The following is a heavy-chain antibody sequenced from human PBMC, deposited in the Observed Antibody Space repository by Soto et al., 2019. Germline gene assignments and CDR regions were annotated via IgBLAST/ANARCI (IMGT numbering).Heavy chain of an antibody. J-gene: IGHJ6*02. Sequence: QVQLVQSGAEVKKPGSSVKVSCKASGGTFSSYAISWVRQAPGQGLEWMGGIIPIFGTANYAQKFQGRVTITADESTSTAYMELSSLRSEDTAVYYCAAGYSSAPYYSYGMDVWGQGTTVTVSS. V-gene: IGHV1-69*01. CDR2: IIPIFGTA. CDR1: GGTFSSYA. D-gene: IGHD6-19*01. CDR3: AAGYSSAPYYSYGMDV.